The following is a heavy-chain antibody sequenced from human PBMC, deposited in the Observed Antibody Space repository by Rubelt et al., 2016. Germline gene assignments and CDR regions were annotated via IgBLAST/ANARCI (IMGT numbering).Heavy chain of an antibody. D-gene: IGHD1-26*01. J-gene: IGHJ4*02. CDR3: AKGEGLALSGAYFGY. Sequence: EVQLMESGGGLIQPGGSLRLSCAASEFSVSTKYMSWVRQVPGKGLEWVSVIDSDGTRDYADSVKGRVTISRDTSKNTLDLQVNSLRPEDTAVYYCAKGEGLALSGAYFGYWGQGTLVTVSS. V-gene: IGHV3-66*03. CDR2: IDSDGTR. CDR1: EFSVSTKY.